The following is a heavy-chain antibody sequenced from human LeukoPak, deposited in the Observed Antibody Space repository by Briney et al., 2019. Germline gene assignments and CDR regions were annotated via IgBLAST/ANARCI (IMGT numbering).Heavy chain of an antibody. CDR3: TKMFTKDNWYGGPDY. Sequence: GGSLRLSCEASGFSVTNNYMSWFRLAPGKGLEWVSVLYTGGIRYYAVFVRGRFTISRDDSKNTLYLQMNNLRAEDTAIYYCTKMFTKDNWYGGPDYWGQGTLVTVSS. J-gene: IGHJ4*02. CDR2: LYTGGIR. D-gene: IGHD2-8*01. CDR1: GFSVTNNY. V-gene: IGHV3-53*01.